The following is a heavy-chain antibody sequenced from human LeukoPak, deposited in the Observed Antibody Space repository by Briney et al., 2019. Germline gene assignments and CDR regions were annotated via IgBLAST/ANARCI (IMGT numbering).Heavy chain of an antibody. D-gene: IGHD5-18*01. V-gene: IGHV4-59*12. Sequence: SETLSLTCTVSGGSISSYYWSWIRQPPGKGLEWIGYIYYSGSTNYNPSLKSRVTISVDTSKNQFSLKLSSVTAADTAVYYCARGGVTDTNWFDPWGQGTLVTVSS. J-gene: IGHJ5*02. CDR2: IYYSGST. CDR3: ARGGVTDTNWFDP. CDR1: GGSISSYY.